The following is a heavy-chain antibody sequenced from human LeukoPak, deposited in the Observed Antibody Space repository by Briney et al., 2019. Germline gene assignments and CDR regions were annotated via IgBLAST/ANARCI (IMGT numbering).Heavy chain of an antibody. CDR3: ARVLAAQKLVHDWFDP. D-gene: IGHD6-13*01. Sequence: GALRLPFAAPGFPFKDYYMGRVRQAPGKGLGWVVYINNSGRNKNYPNSLQGRFTISRDNANNSLYLQMTSLRAEDTAVYYCARVLAAQKLVHDWFDPWGQGTLVTVSS. J-gene: IGHJ5*02. CDR2: INNSGRNK. V-gene: IGHV3-11*01. CDR1: GFPFKDYY.